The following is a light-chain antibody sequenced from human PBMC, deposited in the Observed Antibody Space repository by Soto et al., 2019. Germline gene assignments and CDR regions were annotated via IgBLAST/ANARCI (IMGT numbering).Light chain of an antibody. J-gene: IGKJ5*01. CDR3: QQRTNWRMP. CDR2: DAS. CDR1: QSVSSY. Sequence: EIVLTQSPATLSLSPGERATLSCRASQSVSSYLAWYQQKPGQAPRLLIYDASNRATGIPARFSGSGSGTDVTLTISSLEPEDFAVYYCQQRTNWRMPFCQGTLLAIK. V-gene: IGKV3-11*01.